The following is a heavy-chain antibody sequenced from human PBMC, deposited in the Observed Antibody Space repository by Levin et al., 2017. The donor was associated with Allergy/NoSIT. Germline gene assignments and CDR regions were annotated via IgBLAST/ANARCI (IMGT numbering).Heavy chain of an antibody. Sequence: SETLSLTCTVTGASLSSYYWSWLRQPPGKGLELIGYIYHNGVTNYNPSLKSRVTISEDMSKQQFFLKLSSVTAADTAVYYCAKTHDFDAFDIWGQGTMVTVSS. CDR2: IYHNGVT. J-gene: IGHJ3*02. CDR3: AKTHDFDAFDI. V-gene: IGHV4-59*01. D-gene: IGHD2-21*02. CDR1: GASLSSYY.